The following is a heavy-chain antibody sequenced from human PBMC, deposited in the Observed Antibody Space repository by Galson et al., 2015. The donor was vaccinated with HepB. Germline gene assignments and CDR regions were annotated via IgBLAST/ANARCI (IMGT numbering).Heavy chain of an antibody. CDR3: TKSFYGSGRYDDRRAFDI. Sequence: SLRLSCAASGFTFSNYAMSWVRQAPGKGLEWVSAISDSGGRTYYADSVKGRFTISRDNSKNTLYLQMNSLRAEDTAVYYCTKSFYGSGRYDDRRAFDIWGQGTMVTVSS. V-gene: IGHV3-23*01. CDR2: ISDSGGRT. J-gene: IGHJ3*02. D-gene: IGHD3-10*01. CDR1: GFTFSNYA.